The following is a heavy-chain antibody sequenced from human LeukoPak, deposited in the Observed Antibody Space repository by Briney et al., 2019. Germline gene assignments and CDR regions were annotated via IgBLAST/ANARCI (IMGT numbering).Heavy chain of an antibody. CDR3: ARDHYYYGMDV. CDR1: GGSISSYY. J-gene: IGHJ6*02. V-gene: IGHV4-59*08. CDR2: IYYTGST. Sequence: SETLSLTCTVSGGSISSYYWSWIRQPPGEGLEWIGFIYYTGSTNYNPSLKSRVTISVDTSKNQFSLKLSSVTAADTAVYYCARDHYYYGMDVWGQGTTVTVSS.